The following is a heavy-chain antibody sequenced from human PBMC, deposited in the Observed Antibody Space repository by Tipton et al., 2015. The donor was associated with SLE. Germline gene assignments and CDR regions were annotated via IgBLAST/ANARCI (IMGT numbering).Heavy chain of an antibody. CDR1: GFTLSISA. V-gene: IGHV3-23*03. J-gene: IGHJ6*03. CDR2: MYSGGSTT. CDR3: ARDPGSFGYYYYYMDV. Sequence: SLRLSCAASGFTLSISAMSWVRQAPGKGLEWVSTMYSGGSTTYYADSVKGRFTIPRDTSKNTLFLQMNSLRGEDTAVYYCARDPGSFGYYYYYMDVWGKGTTVTVSS. D-gene: IGHD3-16*01.